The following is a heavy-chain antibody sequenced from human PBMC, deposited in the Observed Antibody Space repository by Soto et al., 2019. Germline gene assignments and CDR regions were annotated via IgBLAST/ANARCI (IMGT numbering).Heavy chain of an antibody. Sequence: EVQLVESGGGLVKPGGCLRLSCATSGFTFSNAWMNWVRQAPGKGLEWVGRIKSKTNGGKTDYAAPVKDRFTISRDDSNNTLYLQMNSLKIEDTAVYYCTTDVIWFVEFQPASGQWGQGTLVTVSS. D-gene: IGHD3-10*01. J-gene: IGHJ4*02. CDR2: IKSKTNGGKT. CDR1: GFTFSNAW. CDR3: TTDVIWFVEFQPASGQ. V-gene: IGHV3-15*07.